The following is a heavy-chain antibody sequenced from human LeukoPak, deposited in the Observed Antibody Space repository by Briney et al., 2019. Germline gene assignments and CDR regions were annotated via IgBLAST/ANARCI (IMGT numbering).Heavy chain of an antibody. D-gene: IGHD3-16*01. CDR1: GITFRNYW. Sequence: GGSLRLSRAASGITFRNYWMHWVRQTPGKGLVWVSHIIQDGTGTFYADSVKGRFTISRDNAKNTLYLQMNNLRAEDTAVYYCATDDYRGLGYWGQGTLVTVSS. V-gene: IGHV3-74*01. J-gene: IGHJ4*02. CDR3: ATDDYRGLGY. CDR2: IIQDGTGT.